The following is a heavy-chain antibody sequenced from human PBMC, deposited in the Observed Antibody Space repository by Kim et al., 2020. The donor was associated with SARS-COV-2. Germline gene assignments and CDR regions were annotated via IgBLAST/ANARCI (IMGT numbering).Heavy chain of an antibody. D-gene: IGHD6-6*01. J-gene: IGHJ4*02. V-gene: IGHV4-39*01. CDR1: GGSISSSSYY. CDR2: IYYSGST. Sequence: SETLSLTCTVSGGSISSSSYYWGWIRQPPGKGLEWIGSIYYSGSTYYNPSLKSRVTISVDTSKNQFSLKLSSVTAADTAVYYCARLSSIAAREWHFDYWGQGTLVTVSS. CDR3: ARLSSIAAREWHFDY.